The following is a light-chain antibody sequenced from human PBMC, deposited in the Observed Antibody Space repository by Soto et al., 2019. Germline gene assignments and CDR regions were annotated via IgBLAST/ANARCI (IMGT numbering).Light chain of an antibody. V-gene: IGKV3D-20*02. CDR3: QQRSNWIT. Sequence: EIVLTQSPGTLSLSPGERATLSCRASQSVSSSYLAWYQQKPGQAPGLLIYDASNRATGIPARFSGSGSGTDFTLTISSLEPEDFAVYYCQQRSNWITFGQGTRLEIK. CDR1: QSVSSSY. CDR2: DAS. J-gene: IGKJ5*01.